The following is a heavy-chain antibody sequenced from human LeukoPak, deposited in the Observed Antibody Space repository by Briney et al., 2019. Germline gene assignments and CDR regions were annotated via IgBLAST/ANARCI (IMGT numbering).Heavy chain of an antibody. D-gene: IGHD2-2*01. Sequence: PGGSLRLSCAASGFTFSSYAMHWVRQAPGKGLEWVAVISYDGSNKYYADSVKGRFTISRDNSKNTLYLQMNSLRAEDTAVYYCAREGVVPAAIWGQGTLVTVSS. CDR2: ISYDGSNK. CDR1: GFTFSSYA. V-gene: IGHV3-30-3*01. J-gene: IGHJ4*02. CDR3: AREGVVPAAI.